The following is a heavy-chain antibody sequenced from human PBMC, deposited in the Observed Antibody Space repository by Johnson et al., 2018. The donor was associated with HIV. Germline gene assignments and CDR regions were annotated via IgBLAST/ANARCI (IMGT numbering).Heavy chain of an antibody. V-gene: IGHV3-20*04. CDR3: VRGRGALDI. CDR1: GFTFSNYA. Sequence: EVQLVESGGGLVQPGGSLKLSCAVSGFTFSNYAMSWVRQAPGKGLEWVSGINWNGGSTGSVDSVKGRFTISRDNARSSLFLQMNSLRVEDTAIYYCVRGRGALDIWGQGTMVTVSS. J-gene: IGHJ3*02. CDR2: INWNGGST. D-gene: IGHD3-16*01.